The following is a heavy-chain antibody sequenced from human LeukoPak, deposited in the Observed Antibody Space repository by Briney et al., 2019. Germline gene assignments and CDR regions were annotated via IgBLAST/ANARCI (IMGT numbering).Heavy chain of an antibody. CDR2: TSGSGGSP. D-gene: IGHD5-24*01. V-gene: IGHV3-23*01. CDR3: AKDGGRWLQFFDY. CDR1: GFTFSSYA. Sequence: GGSLRLSCAASGFTFSSYAMSWVRQAPGKGLECVSGTSGSGGSPYYADSVKGRFTISRDNSKNTLYLQMNSLRAEDTAVYYCAKDGGRWLQFFDYWGQGTLVTVSS. J-gene: IGHJ4*02.